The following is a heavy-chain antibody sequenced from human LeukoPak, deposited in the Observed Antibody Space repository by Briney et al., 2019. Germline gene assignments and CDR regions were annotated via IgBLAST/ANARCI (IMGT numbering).Heavy chain of an antibody. V-gene: IGHV4-39*01. CDR3: ARGLAAASTDHFDY. Sequence: SETLSLTCTVSGGSISSSSYYWGWIRQPPGKGLEWIGSIYYSGSTYYNPSLKSRVTISVDTSKNQFSLKLSSVTAADTAVYYCARGLAAASTDHFDYWGQGTLVTVSS. D-gene: IGHD6-13*01. CDR2: IYYSGST. CDR1: GGSISSSSYY. J-gene: IGHJ4*02.